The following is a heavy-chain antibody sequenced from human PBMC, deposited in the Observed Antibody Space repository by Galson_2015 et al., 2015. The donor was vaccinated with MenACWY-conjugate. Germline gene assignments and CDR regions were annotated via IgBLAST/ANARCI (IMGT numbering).Heavy chain of an antibody. Sequence: QSGAEVKQPGESLTISCKGSGYYFTSYWIAWVRQIPGKGLEWMGLISPGDSNTRYSPSFQGQVTISADKSISTAYLQWSGLKASDTAMYYCARHPPGGRGMDVWGQGTTVTVSS. V-gene: IGHV5-51*01. CDR3: ARHPPGGRGMDV. CDR2: ISPGDSNT. J-gene: IGHJ6*02. D-gene: IGHD1-26*01. CDR1: GYYFTSYW.